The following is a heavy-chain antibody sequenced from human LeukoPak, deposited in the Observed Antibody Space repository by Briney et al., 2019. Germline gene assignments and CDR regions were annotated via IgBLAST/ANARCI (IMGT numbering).Heavy chain of an antibody. D-gene: IGHD3-22*01. J-gene: IGHJ5*02. V-gene: IGHV1-18*01. CDR1: GYTFTSYG. Sequence: ASVKVSCKASGYTFTSYGISWVRQAPGQGLEWMGWISAYNGNTNYAQKLQGRVTMTTDTSTSTAYMELRSLRSDDTAVYYCARDQPYYYDSSGYYYVSWFDPWGQGTLVTVSS. CDR2: ISAYNGNT. CDR3: ARDQPYYYDSSGYYYVSWFDP.